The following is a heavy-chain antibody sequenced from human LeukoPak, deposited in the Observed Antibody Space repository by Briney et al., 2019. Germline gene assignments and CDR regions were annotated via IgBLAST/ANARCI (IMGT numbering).Heavy chain of an antibody. CDR1: GYTFTSYG. Sequence: ASVKVSCKASGYTFTSYGISWVRQAPGQGLEGMGCISAYNGNTNYAQKLQGRVTMTTDTSTSTAYMELRSMRSDDTAVYYCARIGQQLHYPYYFDYWGQGTLVTVSS. J-gene: IGHJ4*02. CDR3: ARIGQQLHYPYYFDY. CDR2: ISAYNGNT. V-gene: IGHV1-18*01. D-gene: IGHD6-13*01.